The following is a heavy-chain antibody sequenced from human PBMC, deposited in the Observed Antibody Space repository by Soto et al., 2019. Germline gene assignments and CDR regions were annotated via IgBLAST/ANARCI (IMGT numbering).Heavy chain of an antibody. D-gene: IGHD3-3*01. CDR2: IHYSGTT. Sequence: QLQLQESGPGLVKPSETLSLTCSVSGGSISISTYFWVWIRQPPGKGLEWIGSIHYSGTTYYSPSLKSRLTISVDTSQNQFSLNLTSVTAADTAVYYCARQGKRITIFGVVTGGLDVWDQGTTVTIS. CDR3: ARQGKRITIFGVVTGGLDV. V-gene: IGHV4-39*01. J-gene: IGHJ6*02. CDR1: GGSISISTYF.